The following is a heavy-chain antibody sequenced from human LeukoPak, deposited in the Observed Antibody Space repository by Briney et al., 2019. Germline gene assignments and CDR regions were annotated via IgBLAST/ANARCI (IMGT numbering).Heavy chain of an antibody. CDR1: GGSFSGYY. CDR3: ARFLRRYGKGLDY. J-gene: IGHJ4*02. Sequence: SETLSLTCAVYGGSFSGYYWSWIRQPPGKGLEWIGEINHSGSTNYNPSLKSRVTISVDTSKNQFSLKLSSVTAADTAVYYCARFLRRYGKGLDYWGQGTLVTVSS. D-gene: IGHD4-17*01. V-gene: IGHV4-34*01. CDR2: INHSGST.